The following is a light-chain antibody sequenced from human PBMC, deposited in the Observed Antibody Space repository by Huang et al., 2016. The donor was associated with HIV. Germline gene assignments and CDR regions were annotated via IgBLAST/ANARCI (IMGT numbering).Light chain of an antibody. CDR3: QQRSSGVT. J-gene: IGKJ4*01. V-gene: IGKV3-11*01. CDR1: QSVGNS. Sequence: IVLTQSPATLSWYPGERVTLSCRASQSVGNSIAWYQQHPGQSPNLRIYDTSNRATGTPGRFSGSGSGTDFTLTISSLQSEDFAVYYCQQRSSGVTFGGGTKVQVK. CDR2: DTS.